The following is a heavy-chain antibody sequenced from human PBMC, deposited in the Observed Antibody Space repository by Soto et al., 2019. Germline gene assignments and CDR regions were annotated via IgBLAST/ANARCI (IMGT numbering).Heavy chain of an antibody. V-gene: IGHV3-48*03. D-gene: IGHD6-19*01. CDR3: ARGRYSSGWYIDY. CDR1: GFTFSSYE. J-gene: IGHJ4*02. Sequence: EVQLVESGGGLVQPGGSLRLSCAASGFTFSSYEMNWVRQAPGKGLEWVSFISSSGTTIYYADSVKGRFTISRDNAKNSLYLQMNSLRAEDTAVYYCARGRYSSGWYIDYWGQGTLVTVSS. CDR2: ISSSGTTI.